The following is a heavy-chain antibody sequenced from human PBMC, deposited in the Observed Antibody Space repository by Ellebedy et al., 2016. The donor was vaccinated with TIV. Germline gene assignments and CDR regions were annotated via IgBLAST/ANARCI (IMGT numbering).Heavy chain of an antibody. Sequence: AASVKVSCKTSGYTFTTYDINWVRQATGQGLEWMGWMNPRSGHTGYAQEFQGRLSITRNTSNSTAFMELSGLRFDDTAIYYCARADGRYDSGSSKPPGRWFDPWGQGTLVTVSS. J-gene: IGHJ5*02. D-gene: IGHD3-10*01. V-gene: IGHV1-8*03. CDR3: ARADGRYDSGSSKPPGRWFDP. CDR1: GYTFTTYD. CDR2: MNPRSGHT.